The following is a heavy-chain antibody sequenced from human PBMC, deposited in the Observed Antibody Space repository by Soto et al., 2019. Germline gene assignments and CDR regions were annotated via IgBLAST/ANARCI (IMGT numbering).Heavy chain of an antibody. V-gene: IGHV3-15*07. J-gene: IGHJ4*02. CDR1: GFNFSDDL. CDR3: TTLGPF. Sequence: EVQLMESGGGLVKPGGSLRLSCVASGFNFSDDLMNWVRQAPGTGLERVGHVKTKADGGTTEYAASVKGRFTVSRDDSRKTLYLQMIRLKSEDTAMYYCTTLGPFWGQGTLVVVSS. CDR2: VKTKADGGTT.